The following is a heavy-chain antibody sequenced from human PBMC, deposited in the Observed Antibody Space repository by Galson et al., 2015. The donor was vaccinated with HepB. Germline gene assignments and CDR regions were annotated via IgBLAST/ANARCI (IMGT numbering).Heavy chain of an antibody. D-gene: IGHD2-8*02. Sequence: SLRLSCAASGFTFSDYYMSWIRQAPGKGLEWVSYISRTGSNISYADSVKGRFSISRDNAKNSLYLQMNSLRAEDTAIYYCATWRWSMIDPNWFGPWGQGILVTVSS. CDR3: ATWRWSMIDPNWFGP. V-gene: IGHV3-11*01. CDR1: GFTFSDYY. J-gene: IGHJ5*02. CDR2: ISRTGSNI.